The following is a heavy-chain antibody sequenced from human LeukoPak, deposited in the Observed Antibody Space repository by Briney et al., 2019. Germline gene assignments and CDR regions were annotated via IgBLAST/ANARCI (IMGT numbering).Heavy chain of an antibody. J-gene: IGHJ4*02. CDR3: ARAEQYQLLLH. Sequence: GASVKVSCKASGYTFISYGINWVRQAPGQGLEWMGWISGYNGNTNYAQNLQGRVTMTRDTSTSTAYMELRSLRSDDTAVYYCARAEQYQLLLHWGQGTLVTVSS. CDR1: GYTFISYG. CDR2: ISGYNGNT. D-gene: IGHD2-2*01. V-gene: IGHV1-18*01.